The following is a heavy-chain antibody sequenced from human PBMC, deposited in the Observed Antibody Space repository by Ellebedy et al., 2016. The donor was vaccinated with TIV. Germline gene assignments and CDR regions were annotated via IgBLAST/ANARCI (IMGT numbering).Heavy chain of an antibody. D-gene: IGHD1/OR15-1a*01. Sequence: SETLSLTCTVSGGSISSSSDYWSWIRQPPGKGLEWIGYIYYSGSTNYNPSLKSRVTISLDTSKNQFSLKLSSVTAADTAVYYCARVNRMGKWFDSWGQGTLVTVSA. J-gene: IGHJ5*01. CDR1: GGSISSSSDY. CDR3: ARVNRMGKWFDS. CDR2: IYYSGST. V-gene: IGHV4-61*05.